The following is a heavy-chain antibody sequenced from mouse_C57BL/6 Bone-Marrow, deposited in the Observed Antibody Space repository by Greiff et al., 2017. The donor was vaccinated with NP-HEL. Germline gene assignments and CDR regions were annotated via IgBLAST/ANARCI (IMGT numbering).Heavy chain of an antibody. J-gene: IGHJ3*02. CDR1: GFTFSDFY. D-gene: IGHD3-2*02. V-gene: IGHV7-1*01. CDR3: ARGAGGAGYEFGY. Sequence: EVKLVESGGGLVQSGRSLRLSCATSGFTFSDFYMEWVRQAPGQGLEWIAASRNKANDYTTEYSASVKGRFIVSRDTSQSLLCLQMNALRAEDTAICDCARGAGGAGYEFGYWGQGALVTVAA. CDR2: SRNKANDYTT.